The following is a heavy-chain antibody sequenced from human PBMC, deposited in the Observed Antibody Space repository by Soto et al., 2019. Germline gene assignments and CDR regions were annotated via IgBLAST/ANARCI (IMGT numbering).Heavy chain of an antibody. CDR2: INAGNGNT. J-gene: IGHJ4*02. Sequence: QVQLVQSGAEVKKPGASVKVSCKASGYTFTSYAMHWVRQAPGQRLEWMGWINAGNGNTKYSQKFQGRVTITRDTSASTDYMELSSLRSEDTAVYYCATDPGYSYGYNWGQGTLVTVSS. V-gene: IGHV1-3*01. CDR3: ATDPGYSYGYN. CDR1: GYTFTSYA. D-gene: IGHD5-18*01.